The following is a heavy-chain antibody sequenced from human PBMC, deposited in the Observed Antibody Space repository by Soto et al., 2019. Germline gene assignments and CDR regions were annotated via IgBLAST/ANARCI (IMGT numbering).Heavy chain of an antibody. V-gene: IGHV4-34*01. D-gene: IGHD2-15*01. CDR1: GGSFSGYY. CDR3: ARGRGYCSGGSCYSVPDYYYYMDV. CDR2: INHSGST. J-gene: IGHJ6*03. Sequence: QVQLQQWGAGLLKPSETLSLTCAVYGGSFSGYYWSWIRQPPGKGLEWIGEINHSGSTNYNPSLKGRVTISVDTSKNQFSLKLSSVTAADTAVYYCARGRGYCSGGSCYSVPDYYYYMDVWGKGTTVTVSS.